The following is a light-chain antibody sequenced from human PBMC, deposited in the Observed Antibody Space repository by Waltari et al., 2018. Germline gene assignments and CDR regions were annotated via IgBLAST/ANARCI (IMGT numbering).Light chain of an antibody. J-gene: IGLJ7*01. V-gene: IGLV1-51*02. CDR2: EDR. CDR1: SSTIGNNY. Sequence: QSVLTQPPSVSAAPGQRVTHSCPGGSSTIGNNYVSWYRQFPGTAPKLLIYEDRERPSGIPGRFSGSKSGTSATLDITGLQAGDEADYYCGTWDSSLSGAVFGGGTHLTVL. CDR3: GTWDSSLSGAV.